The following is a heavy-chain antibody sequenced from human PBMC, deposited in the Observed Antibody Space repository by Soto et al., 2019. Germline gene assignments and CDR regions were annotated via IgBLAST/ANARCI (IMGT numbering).Heavy chain of an antibody. Sequence: RLSCAASGFTFSSYAMSSVRQAPGKGLEWVSAISGSGGSTYYADSVKGRFTISRDNSKNTLYLQMNSLRAEDTAVYYCAKAGMTTVTMDYYYYGMDVWGQGTTVTVSS. CDR3: AKAGMTTVTMDYYYYGMDV. CDR2: ISGSGGST. D-gene: IGHD4-17*01. V-gene: IGHV3-23*01. J-gene: IGHJ6*02. CDR1: GFTFSSYA.